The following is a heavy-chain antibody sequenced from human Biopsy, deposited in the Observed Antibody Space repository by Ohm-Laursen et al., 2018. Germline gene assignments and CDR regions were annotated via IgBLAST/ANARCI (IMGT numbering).Heavy chain of an antibody. J-gene: IGHJ4*02. V-gene: IGHV1-69*01. CDR1: GGTFINYA. D-gene: IGHD1-26*01. CDR2: IIPMFGTA. CDR3: ARGPHSGSHSCFDY. Sequence: ASSVKVSCKASGGTFINYAISWVRQAPGQGLEWMGGIIPMFGTANYAQMFQGRVTISADESTSTSYMELSSPTTEDTAIYYCARGPHSGSHSCFDYWGRGTLVTVSS.